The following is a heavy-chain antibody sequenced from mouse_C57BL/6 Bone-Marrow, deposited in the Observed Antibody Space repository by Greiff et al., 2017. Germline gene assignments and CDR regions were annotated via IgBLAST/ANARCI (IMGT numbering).Heavy chain of an antibody. V-gene: IGHV1-20*01. CDR1: GYSFTGYF. CDR2: INPYNGDT. Sequence: EVQRVESGPELVKPGDSVKISCKASGYSFTGYFMNWVMQSHGKSLEWIGRINPYNGDTFYNQKFKGKATLTVDKSSSTAHMELRSLTSEDSAVYYCARNDYDYYAMDYWGQGTSVTVSS. J-gene: IGHJ4*01. CDR3: ARNDYDYYAMDY. D-gene: IGHD2-4*01.